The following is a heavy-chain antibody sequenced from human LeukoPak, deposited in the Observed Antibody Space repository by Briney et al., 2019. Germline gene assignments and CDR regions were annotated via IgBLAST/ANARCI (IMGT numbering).Heavy chain of an antibody. D-gene: IGHD4-17*01. V-gene: IGHV3-74*01. Sequence: PGGSLKLSCAASGFIFNNHWMHWVRQVPGKGLVWVSRIKSGGSSTTYADSVKGRFTVSRDNAKNTVYLQMNSLRAEDTAVYYCARDRDDYGDYVTFDYWGQGTLVTVSS. CDR1: GFIFNNHW. CDR3: ARDRDDYGDYVTFDY. J-gene: IGHJ4*02. CDR2: IKSGGSST.